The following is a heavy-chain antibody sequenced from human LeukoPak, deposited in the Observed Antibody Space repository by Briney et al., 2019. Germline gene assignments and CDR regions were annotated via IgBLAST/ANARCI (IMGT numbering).Heavy chain of an antibody. D-gene: IGHD2-2*01. V-gene: IGHV4-39*01. CDR3: ARLIVYCSSTSCYDRYNWFDP. CDR1: GGSISRSSYY. J-gene: IGHJ5*02. Sequence: SETLSLTCSVSGGSISRSSYYWGWIRQTPGMRLEWIGSIYYRGSTYYKSSLKSRVTISLDTSKNQFSLRLSSVTAADTAVYYCARLIVYCSSTSCYDRYNWFDPWGQGTLVTVSS. CDR2: IYYRGST.